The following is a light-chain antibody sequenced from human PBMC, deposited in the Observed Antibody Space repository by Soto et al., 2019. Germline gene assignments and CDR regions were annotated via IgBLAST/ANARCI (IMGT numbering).Light chain of an antibody. CDR3: QQYYNTPYT. CDR2: WAS. CDR1: XSLXYTSNNKNY. J-gene: IGKJ2*01. V-gene: IGKV4-1*01. Sequence: DILITQSPDSLAVXXGXXXXXXXXSIXSLXYTSNNKNYLAWYQQKPGQPPKLLIYWASTRESGVPDRFSGSGSGTDFTLTISSLQAEDVAVFYCQQYYNTPYTFGQGTKVDIK.